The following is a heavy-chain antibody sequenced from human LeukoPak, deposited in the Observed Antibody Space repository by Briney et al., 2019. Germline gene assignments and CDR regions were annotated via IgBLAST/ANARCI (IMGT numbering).Heavy chain of an antibody. V-gene: IGHV4-4*02. CDR1: GGSIFSSNW. J-gene: IGHJ5*02. D-gene: IGHD5-24*01. CDR3: ARHIRDDYRTLDP. Sequence: SETLSLTCAVSGGSIFSSNWWSWVRQPPGKGLEWIGQIFHSGSTSYSPSFQGQVTISADKSISTAYLQWISLKASDTAMYYCARHIRDDYRTLDPWGQGTLVTVSS. CDR2: IFHSGST.